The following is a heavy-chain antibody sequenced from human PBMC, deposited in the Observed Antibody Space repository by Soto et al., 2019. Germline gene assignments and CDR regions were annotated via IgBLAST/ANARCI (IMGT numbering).Heavy chain of an antibody. CDR2: ISSSSSTI. V-gene: IGHV3-48*04. CDR1: GFTFSSYS. CDR3: AKAPFFGSGSSYFDY. Sequence: GGSLRLSCAASGFTFSSYSMNWVRQAPGKGLEWVSYISSSSSTIYYADSVKGRFTISRDNAKNSLYLQMNNLRAEDTALYYCAKAPFFGSGSSYFDYWGQGTLVTVSS. D-gene: IGHD3-10*01. J-gene: IGHJ4*02.